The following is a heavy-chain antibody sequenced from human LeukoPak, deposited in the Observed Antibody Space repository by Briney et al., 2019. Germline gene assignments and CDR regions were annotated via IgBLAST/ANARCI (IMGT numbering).Heavy chain of an antibody. CDR1: GGSISSSSYY. CDR2: IYYSGST. V-gene: IGHV4-39*01. Sequence: MSSETLSLTCTVSGGSISSSSYYWGWIRQPPGKGLEWIGSIYYSGSTYYNSSLKSRVTISVDTSKNQFSLKLTSVTAADTAVYYCARHPHLFWFDPWGQGTLVTVSS. J-gene: IGHJ5*02. CDR3: ARHPHLFWFDP. D-gene: IGHD2-21*01.